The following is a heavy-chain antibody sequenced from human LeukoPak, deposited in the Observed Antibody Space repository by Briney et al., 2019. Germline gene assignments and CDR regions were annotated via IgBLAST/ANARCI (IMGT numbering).Heavy chain of an antibody. Sequence: GASVKVSCKASGYTFTGYYMHWVRQAPGQGLEWMGWINPNSGGTNYAQKFQGRVTMTRDTSISTAYMELSRLRSDDTAVYYCARDAHYYDSSGYYPSWGQGTLVTVSS. CDR2: INPNSGGT. CDR1: GYTFTGYY. CDR3: ARDAHYYDSSGYYPS. V-gene: IGHV1-2*02. D-gene: IGHD3-22*01. J-gene: IGHJ4*02.